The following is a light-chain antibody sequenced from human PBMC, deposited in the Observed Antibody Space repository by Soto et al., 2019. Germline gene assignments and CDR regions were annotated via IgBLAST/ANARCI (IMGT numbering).Light chain of an antibody. CDR1: PSICRY. J-gene: IGKJ2*01. V-gene: IGKV1-39*01. CDR2: AAS. CDR3: QQSDSTLT. Sequence: DIQMTQSPSSLCASIDDRVTITCRASPSICRYLNWYQQTPGKAPKLLICAASSLQRGVPERFSGGEAGTEFTLTISSLQSEDFATYYCQQSDSTLTLGQGNKVEI.